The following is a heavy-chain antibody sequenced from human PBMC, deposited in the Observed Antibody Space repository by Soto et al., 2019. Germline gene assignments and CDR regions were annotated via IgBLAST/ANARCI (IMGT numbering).Heavy chain of an antibody. J-gene: IGHJ6*02. CDR2: ISAYNGNS. Sequence: QVQLVQSGAEVKKPGASVKVSCKASGYTFTSYGISWVRQAPGQGLEWMGWISAYNGNSNYAQKLQGRVTMTTDTSTSTAYMELRSLRSDDTAVYYCAREEGLWFGESEGCMDVWGQGTTVTVSS. V-gene: IGHV1-18*01. D-gene: IGHD3-10*01. CDR1: GYTFTSYG. CDR3: AREEGLWFGESEGCMDV.